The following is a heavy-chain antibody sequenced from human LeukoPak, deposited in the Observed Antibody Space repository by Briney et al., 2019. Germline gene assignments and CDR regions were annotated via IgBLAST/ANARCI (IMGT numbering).Heavy chain of an antibody. D-gene: IGHD3-22*01. CDR2: ISDSGST. CDR3: ARGYDSGAYYPFNY. V-gene: IGHV4-59*11. J-gene: IGHJ4*02. CDR1: GGSLSTHH. Sequence: SETLSLTCVVSGGSLSTHHWSWIRQSPGRGLEWIGYISDSGSTNYNPSLKSRVTISVDTSKNQFSLMLSSVTAADTAVYYCARGYDSGAYYPFNYWGQGTLVTVSS.